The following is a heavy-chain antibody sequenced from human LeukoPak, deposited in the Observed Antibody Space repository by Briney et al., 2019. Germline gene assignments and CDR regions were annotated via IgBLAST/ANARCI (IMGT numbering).Heavy chain of an antibody. Sequence: PSETLSLTCTVSGGSISGYYWSWIRQPPGKGLEWIGHIYYIGSTSYNPSLKSRVTISVDTSKNQFSLKLSSVTAADTAVYYCVRFHSSGLDYWGQGTLVTVSS. CDR1: GGSISGYY. J-gene: IGHJ4*02. CDR3: VRFHSSGLDY. V-gene: IGHV4-59*08. D-gene: IGHD6-19*01. CDR2: IYYIGST.